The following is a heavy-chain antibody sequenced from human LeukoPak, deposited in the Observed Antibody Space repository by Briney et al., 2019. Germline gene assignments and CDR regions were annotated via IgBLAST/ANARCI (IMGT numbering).Heavy chain of an antibody. Sequence: PGGSLRLSCAASGFTFSSYGMHWVRQAPGKGLEWVAFIRYDGSNKYYADSVKGRFTISRDNSKNTLYLQMNSLRAEDTAVYYCARAALQWLAGTNYFDYWGQGTLVTVSS. CDR2: IRYDGSNK. CDR1: GFTFSSYG. V-gene: IGHV3-30*02. J-gene: IGHJ4*02. CDR3: ARAALQWLAGTNYFDY. D-gene: IGHD6-19*01.